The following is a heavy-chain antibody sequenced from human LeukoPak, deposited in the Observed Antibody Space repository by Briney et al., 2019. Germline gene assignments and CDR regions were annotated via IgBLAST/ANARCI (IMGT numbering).Heavy chain of an antibody. CDR1: GGTFSSYT. CDR2: IIPIFGIA. D-gene: IGHD2-2*01. J-gene: IGHJ6*02. Sequence: SVKVSCKASGGTFSSYTISWVRQAPGQGLEWMGRIIPIFGIANYAQKFQGRVTITADKSTSTAYMELSSLRSEDTAVYYCARGHCSSTSCYLPFYYYGMDVWGQGTTVTVSS. V-gene: IGHV1-69*02. CDR3: ARGHCSSTSCYLPFYYYGMDV.